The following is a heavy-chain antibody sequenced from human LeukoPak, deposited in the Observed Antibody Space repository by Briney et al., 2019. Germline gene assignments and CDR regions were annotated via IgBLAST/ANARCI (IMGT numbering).Heavy chain of an antibody. J-gene: IGHJ4*02. CDR3: ARGGIYSQGFDY. D-gene: IGHD6-13*01. V-gene: IGHV3-21*01. Sequence: GGSLRLSCAASGFTFSGYSMNWVRQAPGKGLERVSSISTTSDYIHYADSLKGRVAISRDNAKNSLYLQMNSLRAEDTAIYYCARGGIYSQGFDYWGQGSLVTVSS. CDR2: ISTTSDYI. CDR1: GFTFSGYS.